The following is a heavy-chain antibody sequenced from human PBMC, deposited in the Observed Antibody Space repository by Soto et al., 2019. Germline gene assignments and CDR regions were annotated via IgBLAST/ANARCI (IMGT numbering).Heavy chain of an antibody. CDR3: AKAGHQRAFYYYYYGMDV. CDR1: GFTFSSYG. Sequence: HPGGSLRLSCAASGFTFSSYGMQWVRQAPGKGLEWVAVISYDGSNKYYADSVKGRFTISRDNSKNTLYLQMNSLRAEDTAVYYCAKAGHQRAFYYYYYGMDVRGQGTTVTVSS. D-gene: IGHD6-25*01. J-gene: IGHJ6*02. CDR2: ISYDGSNK. V-gene: IGHV3-30*18.